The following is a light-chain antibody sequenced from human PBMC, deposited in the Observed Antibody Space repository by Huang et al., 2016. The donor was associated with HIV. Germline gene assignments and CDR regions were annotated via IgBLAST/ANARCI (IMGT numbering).Light chain of an antibody. CDR1: QSISSY. Sequence: DIQMTQSPSSLSASVGDRVTITCRASQSISSYLNWYQQKPGKAPKLLIYAASSLQSGVPSMFSGSGSGTDVTLTISSLQPEDFATYYCQQSYSTLRTFGQGTKLEIK. CDR3: QQSYSTLRT. V-gene: IGKV1-39*01. J-gene: IGKJ2*01. CDR2: AAS.